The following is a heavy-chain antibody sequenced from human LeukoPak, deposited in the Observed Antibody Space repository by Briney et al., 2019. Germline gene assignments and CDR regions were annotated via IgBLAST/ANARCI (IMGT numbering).Heavy chain of an antibody. CDR3: ARSPGLLWFGELSFPHYFDY. V-gene: IGHV4-4*02. CDR1: GGSISSSNW. J-gene: IGHJ4*02. D-gene: IGHD3-10*01. CDR2: IYHSGST. Sequence: SGTLSLTCAVSGGSISSSNWWSWVRQPPGKGLEWIGEIYHSGSTNYNPSLKSRVTISVDKSKNQFSLKLSSVTAADTAVYYCARSPGLLWFGELSFPHYFDYWGQGTLVTVSS.